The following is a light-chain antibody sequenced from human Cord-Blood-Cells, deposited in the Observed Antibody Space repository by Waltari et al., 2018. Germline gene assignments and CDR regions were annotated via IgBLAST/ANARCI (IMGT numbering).Light chain of an antibody. J-gene: IGLJ3*02. CDR1: SSDVGGYNY. CDR3: SSYTSSSTRV. Sequence: QSALTQPASVSGSPGQSITISCTGTSSDVGGYNYVSWYQQHPGKAPKLMIYEVSNRPPGVSNRFSGYKSGNTAALTISGLQAEDEADYYCSSYTSSSTRVFGGGTKLTVL. CDR2: EVS. V-gene: IGLV2-14*01.